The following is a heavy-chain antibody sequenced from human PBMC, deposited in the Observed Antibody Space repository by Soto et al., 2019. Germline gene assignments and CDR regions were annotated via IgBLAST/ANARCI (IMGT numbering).Heavy chain of an antibody. CDR2: MNPNSGNT. CDR1: GYTFTSYD. CDR3: ARVLPRTGRACSSTSCYFGPDY. J-gene: IGHJ4*02. V-gene: IGHV1-8*01. D-gene: IGHD2-2*01. Sequence: ASVKVSCKASGYTFTSYDINWVRQATGQGLEWMGWMNPNSGNTGYAQKFQGRVTMTRNTSISTAYMELSSLRSEDTAVYYCARVLPRTGRACSSTSCYFGPDYWGQGTLVTVS.